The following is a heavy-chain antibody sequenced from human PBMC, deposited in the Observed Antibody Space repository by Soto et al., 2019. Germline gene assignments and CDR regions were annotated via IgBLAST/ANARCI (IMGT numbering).Heavy chain of an antibody. J-gene: IGHJ4*02. D-gene: IGHD6-19*01. Sequence: QVQLVQSGAEVKKPGSSVKVSCKASGGTFSSYAISWVRQAPGQGLEWMGGIIPIFGTANYAQKFQGRVTMTTDTSTSTAYMELRSLRSDDTAVYYCARGSSIAVAGTGSVDWGQGTLVTVSS. CDR3: ARGSSIAVAGTGSVD. CDR2: IIPIFGTA. CDR1: GGTFSSYA. V-gene: IGHV1-69*06.